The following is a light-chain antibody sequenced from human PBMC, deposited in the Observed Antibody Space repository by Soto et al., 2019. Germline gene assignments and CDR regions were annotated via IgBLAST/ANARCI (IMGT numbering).Light chain of an antibody. V-gene: IGLV2-8*01. CDR2: EVS. J-gene: IGLJ3*02. Sequence: QSVLTQPPSASGSPGQSVTIPCAGTSKDVGGYNFVSWYQQHPGKAPKLIIYEVSKRPSGVPDRFSGSKSGNTASLTVSGLQVEDEADYYCTSYGGRANWLFGGGTKLTVL. CDR3: TSYGGRANWL. CDR1: SKDVGGYNF.